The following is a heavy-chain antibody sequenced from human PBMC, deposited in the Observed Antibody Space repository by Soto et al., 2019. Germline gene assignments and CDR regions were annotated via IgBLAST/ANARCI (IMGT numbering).Heavy chain of an antibody. CDR2: IFSNDEK. Sequence: SGPTLVNPTETLTLTCTVSGFSLSNARMGVSWIRQPPGKALEWLAHIFSNDEKSYSTSLKSRLTISKDTSKSQVVLTMTNMEPVDTATYYCARITGGQQLTRYYYYGMDVWGQGTTVTVSS. CDR3: ARITGGQQLTRYYYYGMDV. V-gene: IGHV2-26*01. J-gene: IGHJ6*02. CDR1: GFSLSNARMG. D-gene: IGHD6-13*01.